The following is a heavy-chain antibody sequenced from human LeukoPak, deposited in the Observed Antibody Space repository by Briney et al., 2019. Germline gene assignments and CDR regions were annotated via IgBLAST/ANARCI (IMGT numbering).Heavy chain of an antibody. V-gene: IGHV1-2*02. CDR1: GYTFTGYY. D-gene: IGHD1-26*01. Sequence: GASVKVSCKASGYTFTGYYMHWVRQAPGQGLEWMGWINPNSGGTNYAQKFQGRVTMTRDTSISTAHMELSRLRSDDTAVYYCARGLDSGSYVRFDPWGQGTLVTVSS. CDR3: ARGLDSGSYVRFDP. CDR2: INPNSGGT. J-gene: IGHJ5*02.